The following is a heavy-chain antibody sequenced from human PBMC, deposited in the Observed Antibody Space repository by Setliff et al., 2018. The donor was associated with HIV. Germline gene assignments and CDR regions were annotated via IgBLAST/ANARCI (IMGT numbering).Heavy chain of an antibody. CDR3: ARDQLWSKATFDI. CDR2: INEDGSEK. D-gene: IGHD5-18*01. J-gene: IGHJ3*02. CDR1: GFTFSSYW. V-gene: IGHV3-7*01. Sequence: GESLKISCAASGFTFSSYWMTWVRQAPGKGLDWVANINEDGSEKYYLDSVKGRFTISRDNAKNSLYLQMNSLRVEDTAVYYCARDQLWSKATFDIWGQGTMVTVSS.